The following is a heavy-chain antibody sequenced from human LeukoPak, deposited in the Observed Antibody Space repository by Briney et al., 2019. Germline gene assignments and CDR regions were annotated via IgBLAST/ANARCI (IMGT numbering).Heavy chain of an antibody. V-gene: IGHV4-34*01. CDR1: GGSFSGYY. CDR2: INHSGST. J-gene: IGHJ4*02. D-gene: IGHD6-13*01. CDR3: ARDLYSSPFDY. Sequence: SETLSLTCAVYGGSFSGYYWSWIRQPPGKGLVWIGEINHSGSTNYNPSLKSRVTISVDTSKNQFSLKLSSVTAADTAVYYCARDLYSSPFDYWGQGTLVTVSS.